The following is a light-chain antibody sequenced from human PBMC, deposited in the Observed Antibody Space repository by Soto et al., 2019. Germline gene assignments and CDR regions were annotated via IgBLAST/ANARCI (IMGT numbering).Light chain of an antibody. CDR3: SSYGRSSTFGYV. CDR2: EGS. Sequence: QSALTQPASVSGSPGQSITISCTGTSSDVGSYNLVSWYQQHPGKAPKLMIYEGSKRPSGVSNRFSGSKSGNTASLTISGLQAEDEAEYYCSSYGRSSTFGYVFGTATKLTVL. V-gene: IGLV2-23*03. J-gene: IGLJ1*01. CDR1: SSDVGSYNL.